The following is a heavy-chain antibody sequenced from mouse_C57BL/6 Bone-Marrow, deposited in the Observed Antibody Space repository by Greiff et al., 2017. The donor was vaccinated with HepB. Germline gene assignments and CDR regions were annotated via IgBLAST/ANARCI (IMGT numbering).Heavy chain of an antibody. J-gene: IGHJ3*01. CDR1: GYAFTNYL. D-gene: IGHD3-2*02. CDR2: INPGSGGT. Sequence: VQLQQSGAELVRPGTSVKVSCKASGYAFTNYLIEWVKQRPGQGLEWIGVINPGSGGTNYNEKFKGKATLTADKSSSTAYMQLSSLTSEDSAVYFCARSGQLRLRFAYWGQGTLVTVSA. CDR3: ARSGQLRLRFAY. V-gene: IGHV1-54*01.